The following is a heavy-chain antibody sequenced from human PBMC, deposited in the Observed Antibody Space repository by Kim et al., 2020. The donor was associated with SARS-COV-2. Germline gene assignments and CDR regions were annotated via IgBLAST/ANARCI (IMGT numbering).Heavy chain of an antibody. CDR1: GFTFSTSS. D-gene: IGHD1-26*01. CDR3: TSDVGTTFDY. V-gene: IGHV3-7*01. Sequence: GGSLRLSCAASGFTFSTSSMHWVRQAPGKGLEWVATINEVGSEENFMASVKGRFTMSRDNAQNSVLLQMNGLTGEDTAIYYCTSDVGTTFDYWGQGTLVSVSS. CDR2: INEVGSEE. J-gene: IGHJ4*02.